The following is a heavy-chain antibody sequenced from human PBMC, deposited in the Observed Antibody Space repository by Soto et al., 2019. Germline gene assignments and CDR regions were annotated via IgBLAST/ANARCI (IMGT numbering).Heavy chain of an antibody. Sequence: SETLSLTCTVSGGSIRNYCWRWSRQPPGRGLEWIGHIFYSGSTNYNPALKSRVTISVDTSKSQFSLKLSSVTAADTAVYYCAKDSGYNYGYFRWFDPWGQGTLVTVS. D-gene: IGHD5-18*01. J-gene: IGHJ5*02. V-gene: IGHV4-59*01. CDR3: AKDSGYNYGYFRWFDP. CDR2: IFYSGST. CDR1: GGSIRNYC.